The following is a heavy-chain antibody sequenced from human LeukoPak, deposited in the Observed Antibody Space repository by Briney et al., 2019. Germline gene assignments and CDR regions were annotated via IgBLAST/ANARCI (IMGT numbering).Heavy chain of an antibody. Sequence: GGSLRLSCEGSGFTFSNYWMGWVRQAPGKGLQWVANIKTDGSEKYYVDSVKGRFTISRDNAKNSLYLQMNSLRAEDTAVYYCATYSSLNRREFQYWGRGTLLTVSS. CDR1: GFTFSNYW. CDR2: IKTDGSEK. J-gene: IGHJ1*01. D-gene: IGHD3-22*01. V-gene: IGHV3-7*01. CDR3: ATYSSLNRREFQY.